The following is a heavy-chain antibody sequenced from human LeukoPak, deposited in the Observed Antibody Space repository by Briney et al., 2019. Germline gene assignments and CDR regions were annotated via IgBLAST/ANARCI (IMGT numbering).Heavy chain of an antibody. CDR1: GFTFSSYN. CDR3: ARATPRDGDAFDI. J-gene: IGHJ3*02. V-gene: IGHV3-21*01. Sequence: PGGSLRLSCAASGFTFSSYNMNWVRQAPGKGLEWVSSISSSSSYIYYADSVKGRFTISRDNAKNSLYLQMNSLRAEDMAVYYCARATPRDGDAFDIWGQGTMVTVSS. CDR2: ISSSSSYI. D-gene: IGHD1-14*01.